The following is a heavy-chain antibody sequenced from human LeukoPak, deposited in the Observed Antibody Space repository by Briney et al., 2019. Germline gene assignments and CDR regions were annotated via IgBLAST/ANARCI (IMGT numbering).Heavy chain of an antibody. J-gene: IGHJ6*02. Sequence: GGSLRLSCAASGFTISIYTMTWVRQPPGKGLEWVSTISSNSYSTYYADSVKGRFTISRDNSKNTLYLQMNSLRAEDTAVYYCAKVYSSTSYYYFGMDVWGQGTTVTVSS. CDR3: AKVYSSTSYYYFGMDV. CDR1: GFTISIYT. V-gene: IGHV3-23*01. CDR2: ISSNSYST. D-gene: IGHD6-13*01.